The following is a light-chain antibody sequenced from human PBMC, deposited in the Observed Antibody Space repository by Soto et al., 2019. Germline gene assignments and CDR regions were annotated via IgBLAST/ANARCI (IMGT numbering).Light chain of an antibody. V-gene: IGKV1-6*01. J-gene: IGKJ2*01. CDR3: LQDYNYPYT. CDR2: AAS. CDR1: QGIKND. Sequence: AIQMTQSPSSLSASVGDRVTITCRASQGIKNDVAWYQQKPGKAPKLLIYAASSLQSGVPPRFSGSGSGTDFTLTISSLQPEDFATYYCLQDYNYPYTFGQGTKLEIE.